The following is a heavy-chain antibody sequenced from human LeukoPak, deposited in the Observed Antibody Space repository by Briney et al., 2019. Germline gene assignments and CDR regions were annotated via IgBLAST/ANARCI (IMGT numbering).Heavy chain of an antibody. V-gene: IGHV3-23*01. J-gene: IGHJ4*02. D-gene: IGHD6-13*01. Sequence: PGGSLRLSCAASGFTVSSFGMSWVRQAPGKGLEWVSAISGGAFSTYYADSVKGRFTISRDNSKNTLYLQMNSLRAEDTAVYYCATQQLADYWGQGTLVTVSS. CDR3: ATQQLADY. CDR1: GFTVSSFG. CDR2: ISGGAFST.